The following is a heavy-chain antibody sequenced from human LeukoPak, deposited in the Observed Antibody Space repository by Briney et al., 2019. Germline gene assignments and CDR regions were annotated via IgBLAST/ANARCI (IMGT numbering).Heavy chain of an antibody. Sequence: GGSLRLSCAASGFIFSDHYMSWIRQAPGKGLEGVAYINSDSTTLYYADSVKGRFTVSRDNAKNSLYLHMNSLGVDDTAVYYCARLRGLIDHWGQGALVTVTS. J-gene: IGHJ4*02. CDR3: ARLRGLIDH. CDR2: INSDSTTL. CDR1: GFIFSDHY. V-gene: IGHV3-11*01. D-gene: IGHD3-10*01.